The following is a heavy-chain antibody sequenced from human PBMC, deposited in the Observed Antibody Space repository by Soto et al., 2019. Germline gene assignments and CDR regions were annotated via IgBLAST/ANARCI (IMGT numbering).Heavy chain of an antibody. V-gene: IGHV3-23*04. CDR1: GFTFSTYA. CDR2: ISNSGVST. D-gene: IGHD4-17*01. J-gene: IGHJ3*02. CDR3: AHPRGYGVFDAYDI. Sequence: EVQLVESGGGLVQPGGSLRLSCAASGFTFSTYAMSWVRQAPGKGLEWVSAISNSGVSTYYTDSVKGRFTISRDNSINRLYMQMNSLRTEDTAVYYCAHPRGYGVFDAYDIWGQGTMVTVSS.